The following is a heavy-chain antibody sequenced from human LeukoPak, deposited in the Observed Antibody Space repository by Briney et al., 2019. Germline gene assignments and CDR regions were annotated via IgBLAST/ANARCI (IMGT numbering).Heavy chain of an antibody. J-gene: IGHJ6*02. D-gene: IGHD3-10*01. V-gene: IGHV3-48*01. CDR3: VRDGNRGYDMDV. CDR1: GFTLRYYQ. CDR2: INVVNGAI. Sequence: PGGSLRLSCATSGFTLRYYQMNWVRQVPGKGLEWVSYINVVNGAIYYADSVKGRFTISGDIATNSVYLQMNSLRAEDTALYYCVRDGNRGYDMDVWGQGTAVTVSS.